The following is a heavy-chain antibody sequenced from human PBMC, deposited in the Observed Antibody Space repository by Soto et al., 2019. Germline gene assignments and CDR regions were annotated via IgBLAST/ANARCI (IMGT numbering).Heavy chain of an antibody. D-gene: IGHD1-7*01. V-gene: IGHV4-31*03. Sequence: QVQLQESGPGLVKPSQTLSLTCTVSGGSISSGGYYWSWIRQHPGKGLEWIGYIYYSGSTYYNPSLKSRVTISVETSKNQFSLKLSSVTAADTAVYYCARTGITGTTSAFDIWGQGTMVTVSS. CDR1: GGSISSGGYY. CDR3: ARTGITGTTSAFDI. J-gene: IGHJ3*02. CDR2: IYYSGST.